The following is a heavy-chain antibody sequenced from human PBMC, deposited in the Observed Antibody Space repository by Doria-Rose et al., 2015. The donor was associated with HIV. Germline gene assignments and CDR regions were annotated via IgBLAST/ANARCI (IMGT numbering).Heavy chain of an antibody. CDR1: GGTFSRYP. J-gene: IGHJ4*02. D-gene: IGHD3-3*01. Sequence: QVPLVQSGAEVKKPGSSVKVSCKASGGTFSRYPISWVRQAPGQGLEWMGRIIPVLGIRNYAQKFQGRVTITADESTSTAYIELSNLRSEDTAVYYCATTWSGYYLDYWGQGTLVTVSS. CDR3: ATTWSGYYLDY. V-gene: IGHV1-69*02. CDR2: IIPVLGIR.